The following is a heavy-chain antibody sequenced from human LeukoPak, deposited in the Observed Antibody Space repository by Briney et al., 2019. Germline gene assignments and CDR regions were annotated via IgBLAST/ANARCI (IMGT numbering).Heavy chain of an antibody. CDR2: INHSGST. CDR1: GGSFSGYY. D-gene: IGHD1-26*01. CDR3: AGRRRWELLLRGTRFDP. J-gene: IGHJ5*02. Sequence: SETLSLTCAVYGGSFSGYYWSWIRQPPGKGLEWIGEINHSGSTNYNPSLKSRVTISVDTSKNQFSLKLSSVTAADTAVYYCAGRRRWELLLRGTRFDPWGQGTLVTVSS. V-gene: IGHV4-34*01.